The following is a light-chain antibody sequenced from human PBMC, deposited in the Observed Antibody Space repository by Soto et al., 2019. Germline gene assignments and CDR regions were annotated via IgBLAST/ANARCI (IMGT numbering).Light chain of an antibody. V-gene: IGKV3-20*01. CDR1: QSVISSY. CDR3: QQYGRSPST. Sequence: EIVLTQSPGTLSLSPGERATLSCSASQSVISSYLAWYQQKPGQAPRRLIYGASSRATGIPDRFSGSGSGTDFTLTISRLEPEDFAVYYCQQYGRSPSTFGGGAKVDIK. J-gene: IGKJ4*01. CDR2: GAS.